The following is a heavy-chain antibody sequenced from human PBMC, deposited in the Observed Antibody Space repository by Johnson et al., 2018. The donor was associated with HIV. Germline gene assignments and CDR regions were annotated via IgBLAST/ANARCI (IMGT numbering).Heavy chain of an antibody. V-gene: IGHV3-66*01. Sequence: VQLVESGGGLVKPGGSLRLSCVASGFTFSNAWMSWVRQAPGKGLEWVSFIYSGGSTYYAYSVMGRFTISSDNSKNTLYLQMNSLRAEDTAGYYCAREGFWGSGSYYNTDAFDIWSQGTMVTVSS. CDR2: IYSGGST. J-gene: IGHJ3*02. CDR3: AREGFWGSGSYYNTDAFDI. CDR1: GFTFSNAW. D-gene: IGHD3-10*01.